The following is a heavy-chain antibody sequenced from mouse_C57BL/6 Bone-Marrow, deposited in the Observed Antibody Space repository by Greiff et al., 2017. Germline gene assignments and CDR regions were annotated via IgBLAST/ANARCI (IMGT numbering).Heavy chain of an antibody. CDR1: GYTFTSYW. J-gene: IGHJ4*01. Sequence: QVQLQQPGAELVKPGASVTLSCKASGYTFTSYWMHWVKQRPGQGLEWIGMFHPNSGSTNYNEKFKSKDTLTVDKSSSTAYMQLSSLTSEDSAVYYCARAPDYYGSSFSLDYWGQGTSVTVSS. D-gene: IGHD1-1*01. CDR2: FHPNSGST. V-gene: IGHV1-64*01. CDR3: ARAPDYYGSSFSLDY.